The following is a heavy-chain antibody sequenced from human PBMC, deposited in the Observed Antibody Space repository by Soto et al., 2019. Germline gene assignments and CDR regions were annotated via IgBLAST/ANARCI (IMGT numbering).Heavy chain of an antibody. CDR2: ISAYNGNT. D-gene: IGHD3-10*01. V-gene: IGHV1-18*04. J-gene: IGHJ4*02. CDR3: ARYWYGSGSYEFDY. CDR1: GYTFTSYG. Sequence: GASVKVSCKASGYTFTSYGISWVRQAPGQGLEWMGWISAYNGNTNYAQKLQGRVTMTTDTSTSTAYMELRSLRSDDTAVYYCARYWYGSGSYEFDYWGQGTLVTSPQ.